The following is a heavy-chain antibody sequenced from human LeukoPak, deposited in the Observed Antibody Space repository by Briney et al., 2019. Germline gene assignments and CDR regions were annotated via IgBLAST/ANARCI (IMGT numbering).Heavy chain of an antibody. D-gene: IGHD6-13*01. V-gene: IGHV1-18*01. CDR1: GYTFTSYI. Sequence: ASVKVSCKASGYTFTSYIISWVRQAPGQGLELMGWINAYNGNTDYAKRVQGRVTMTTDTSTSTAYMELRSLRSDDTAVYYCARDRHIAAAVYYYYMDVWGKGTPVTVSS. J-gene: IGHJ6*03. CDR2: INAYNGNT. CDR3: ARDRHIAAAVYYYYMDV.